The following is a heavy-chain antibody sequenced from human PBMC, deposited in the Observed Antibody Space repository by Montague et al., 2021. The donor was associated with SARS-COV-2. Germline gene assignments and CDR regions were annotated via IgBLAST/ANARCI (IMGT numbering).Heavy chain of an antibody. CDR3: ATPDY. J-gene: IGHJ4*02. V-gene: IGHV5-10-1*01. Sequence: QSGAEVKKPGESLRISCKGSGYSFTTYWINWVRQMPGKGLEWMGXIDPSDSNTNYSPSFQGHVTISVDRSISTAHLQWRSLKASDTAMYYCATPDYWGQGTLVTVSS. CDR2: IDPSDSNT. CDR1: GYSFTTYW.